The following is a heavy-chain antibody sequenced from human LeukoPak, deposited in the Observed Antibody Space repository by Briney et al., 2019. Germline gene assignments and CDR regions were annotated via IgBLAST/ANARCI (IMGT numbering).Heavy chain of an antibody. Sequence: GGSLRLSCAASGFTFSSYNVNWVRQAPGKGLEWVSSISSSSSYIYYADSVKGRFTISRDNAKNSLYLQMNSLRAEDTAVYYCARGKIAVAGSLDYWGQGTLVTVSS. J-gene: IGHJ4*02. V-gene: IGHV3-21*01. CDR2: ISSSSSYI. CDR3: ARGKIAVAGSLDY. CDR1: GFTFSSYN. D-gene: IGHD6-19*01.